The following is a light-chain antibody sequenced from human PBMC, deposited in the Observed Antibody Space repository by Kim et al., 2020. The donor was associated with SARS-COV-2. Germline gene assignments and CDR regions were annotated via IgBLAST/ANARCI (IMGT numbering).Light chain of an antibody. CDR1: QGITKY. CDR3: QNYFTVPYT. Sequence: DIQMTQSPSSLSASVGDRVIITCRASQGITKYLAWYQQKPGQVPKLLIYSASTLQSGVPSRFSGSGSGADFTLTISGLQPEDVATYHCQNYFTVPYTFGQGTKLEI. CDR2: SAS. V-gene: IGKV1-27*01. J-gene: IGKJ2*01.